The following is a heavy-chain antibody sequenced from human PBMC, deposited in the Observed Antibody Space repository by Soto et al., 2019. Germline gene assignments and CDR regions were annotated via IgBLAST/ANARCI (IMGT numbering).Heavy chain of an antibody. J-gene: IGHJ6*02. V-gene: IGHV3-15*07. CDR3: TTDDTIDCGGDCYGYYYYYGMDV. D-gene: IGHD2-21*02. CDR1: GFTSSNAW. CDR2: IKSKTDGGTT. Sequence: GGSLRLSCAASGFTSSNAWMNWVRQAPGKGLEWVGRIKSKTDGGTTDYAAPVKGRFTISRDDSKNTLYLQMNSLKTEDTAVYYCTTDDTIDCGGDCYGYYYYYGMDVWGQGTTVTVSS.